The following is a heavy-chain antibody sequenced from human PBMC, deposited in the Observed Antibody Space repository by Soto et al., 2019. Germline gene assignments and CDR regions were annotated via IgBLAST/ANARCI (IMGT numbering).Heavy chain of an antibody. CDR3: ARDTRYYYDSSGLAGMDV. V-gene: IGHV3-53*01. CDR2: IYSGGST. D-gene: IGHD3-22*01. Sequence: GGSLRLSCAASGFTVSSNYMSWIRQAPGKGLQWVSVIYSGGSTYYADSVKGRFTISRDNSKNTLYLQMNSLRAEDTAVYYCARDTRYYYDSSGLAGMDVWRQGTTVTVSS. CDR1: GFTVSSNY. J-gene: IGHJ6*02.